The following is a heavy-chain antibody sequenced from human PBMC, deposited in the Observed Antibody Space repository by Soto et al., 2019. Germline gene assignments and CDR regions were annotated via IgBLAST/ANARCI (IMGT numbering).Heavy chain of an antibody. Sequence: ASVKVSCKTSGYIFTSYGISWVRQAPGQGLEWMGWSSAYNGNTNYAQEFQVRLTMTTDTSTSTAYMELRSLRSDDTAVYFCARGGQWPPTRHFDPWGQGTLVTVSS. CDR3: ARGGQWPPTRHFDP. CDR1: GYIFTSYG. D-gene: IGHD6-19*01. J-gene: IGHJ5*02. V-gene: IGHV1-18*01. CDR2: SSAYNGNT.